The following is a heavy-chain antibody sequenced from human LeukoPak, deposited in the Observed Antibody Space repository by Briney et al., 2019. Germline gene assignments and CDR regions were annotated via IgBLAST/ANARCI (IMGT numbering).Heavy chain of an antibody. D-gene: IGHD4-11*01. V-gene: IGHV3-23*01. CDR1: AFSFSSYA. CDR2: ISGSGGGT. CDR3: AKGLNCVDYDN. Sequence: PSGSLRLSCAVSAFSFSSYAMSWVRQPPGPGLEWVSAISGSGGGTYYADPVTGRFTSSRDNSKNTLYLQMYSLRAGDTALYCCAKGLNCVDYDNWGQGTLVTVSS. J-gene: IGHJ4*02.